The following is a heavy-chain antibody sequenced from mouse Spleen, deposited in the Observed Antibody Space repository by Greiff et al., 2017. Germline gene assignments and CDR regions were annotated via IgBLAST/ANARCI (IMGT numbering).Heavy chain of an antibody. D-gene: IGHD4-1*01. J-gene: IGHJ2*01. CDR2: IYPGSGNT. Sequence: QVQLQQSGPELVKPGASVKISCKASGYSFTSYYIHWVKQRPGQGLEWIGWIYPGSGNTKYNEKFKGKATLTVDKSSSTAYMLLSSLTSEDSAVYFCARGLGRAHFDYWGQGTTLTVSS. CDR1: GYSFTSYY. CDR3: ARGLGRAHFDY. V-gene: IGHV1-66*01.